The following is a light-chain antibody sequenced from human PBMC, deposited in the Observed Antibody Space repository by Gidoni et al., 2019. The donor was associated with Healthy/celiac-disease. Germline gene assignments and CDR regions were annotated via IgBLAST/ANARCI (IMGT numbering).Light chain of an antibody. V-gene: IGKV2-28*01. CDR2: LGS. CDR1: QSLLHSNGYNY. J-gene: IGKJ4*01. CDR3: MQALQTPLLT. Sequence: DIVMTQSPLSLPITPGEPASISCRSSQSLLHSNGYNYLDWYLQKPGQSPPLLIYLGSNPASGVPDRFSGSGSGTDFTLKISRVEAEDVGVYYCMQALQTPLLTFGGGTKVEIK.